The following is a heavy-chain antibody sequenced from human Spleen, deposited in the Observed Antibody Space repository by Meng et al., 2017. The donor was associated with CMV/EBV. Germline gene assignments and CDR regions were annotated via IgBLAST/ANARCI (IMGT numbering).Heavy chain of an antibody. CDR2: MNGDGTST. CDR3: ARDHSSDCSSTSCYRGYYYGMDV. J-gene: IGHJ6*02. V-gene: IGHV3-23*01. Sequence: GESLKISCAASGFTFRNYAMTWVRQAPGKGLEWVSAMNGDGTSTSYRDSVKGRFTMSRDNSKNTLYLQMNSLRAEDTAVYYCARDHSSDCSSTSCYRGYYYGMDVWGQGTTVTVSS. CDR1: GFTFRNYA. D-gene: IGHD2-2*02.